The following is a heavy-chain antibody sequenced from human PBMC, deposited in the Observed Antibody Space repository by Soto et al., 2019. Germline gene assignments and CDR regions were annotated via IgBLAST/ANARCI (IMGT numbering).Heavy chain of an antibody. CDR2: ISGSGGST. J-gene: IGHJ4*02. D-gene: IGHD3-9*01. Sequence: SVSEFPLSSYAMSGVSHAPGKGLEWVSAISGSGGSTYYADSVKGRFTISRDNSKNTLYLQMNSLRAEDTAVDYGAKDDDILTGYSQFDSWGQGTLVTGSS. CDR3: AKDDDILTGYSQFDS. CDR1: EFPLSSYA. V-gene: IGHV3-23*01.